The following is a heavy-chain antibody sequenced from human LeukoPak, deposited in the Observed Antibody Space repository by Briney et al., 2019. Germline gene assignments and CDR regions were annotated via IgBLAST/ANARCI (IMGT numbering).Heavy chain of an antibody. CDR1: GFAFGSYS. CDR3: AKFTRTLVRGALVN. J-gene: IGHJ4*02. D-gene: IGHD3-10*01. V-gene: IGHV3-48*01. Sequence: GGSLRLSCAASGFAFGSYSMHWVRQAPGKGLEWIAYISTTGSPTYYADSVKGRFTISRDDSKNTLYLQMNSLRAEDTAIYYCAKFTRTLVRGALVNWGQGTLVTVSS. CDR2: ISTTGSPT.